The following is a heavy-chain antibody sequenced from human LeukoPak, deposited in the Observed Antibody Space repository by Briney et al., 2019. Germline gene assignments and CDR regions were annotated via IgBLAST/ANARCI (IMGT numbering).Heavy chain of an antibody. V-gene: IGHV3-23*01. Sequence: GGSLRLSWVASGFTFSSGAMTWVRKPPGKGLEWVSSISGSGGNTYYADSVKGRFTISRDNSKNTLYLQMNSLRAEDTAVYYCAKDRRGSFDYWGQGTLVTVSS. J-gene: IGHJ4*02. CDR2: ISGSGGNT. CDR3: AKDRRGSFDY. CDR1: GFTFSSGA.